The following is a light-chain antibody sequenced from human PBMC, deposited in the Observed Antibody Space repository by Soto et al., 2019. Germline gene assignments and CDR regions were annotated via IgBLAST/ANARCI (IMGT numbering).Light chain of an antibody. V-gene: IGLV2-14*01. CDR2: EVS. CDR1: SSDVGGWPH. J-gene: IGLJ1*01. CDR3: TSYTRDTALV. Sequence: QSALTQPASVSASPGQSITISCAGTSSDVGGWPHVSWYQQHPGKAPKLVIYEVSNRPSGVSSRFSGSKSGSTASLTISGLQAEDEADYHCTSYTRDTALVFGTGTKLTVL.